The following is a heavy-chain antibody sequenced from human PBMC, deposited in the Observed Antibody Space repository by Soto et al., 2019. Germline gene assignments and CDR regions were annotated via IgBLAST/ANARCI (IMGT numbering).Heavy chain of an antibody. Sequence: EVQLLESGGGLVQPGGSLRLSCAASGFTFSSYAMSWVRQAPGKGLEWVAAISGSGGSTYYADSVKGRFTISRDNSKNTLYLQMNRLRAEDTAVYYCANTLTPYIVLKYSYYMDVWGKGTTVTVSS. J-gene: IGHJ6*03. CDR1: GFTFSSYA. V-gene: IGHV3-23*01. D-gene: IGHD2-8*01. CDR3: ANTLTPYIVLKYSYYMDV. CDR2: ISGSGGST.